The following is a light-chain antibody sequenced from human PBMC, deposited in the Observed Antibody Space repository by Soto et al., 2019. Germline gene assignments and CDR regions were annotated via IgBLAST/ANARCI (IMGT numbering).Light chain of an antibody. CDR2: DAS. CDR3: QQYNSYPT. J-gene: IGKJ1*01. CDR1: QSISSW. Sequence: DIHITQSPSTLSASVGDRVTITCRASQSISSWLAWYQQKPGKAPKLLIYDASSLESGVPSRFSGSGSGTEFTLTISSLQPDDFATYYCQQYNSYPTFGQGTKV. V-gene: IGKV1-5*01.